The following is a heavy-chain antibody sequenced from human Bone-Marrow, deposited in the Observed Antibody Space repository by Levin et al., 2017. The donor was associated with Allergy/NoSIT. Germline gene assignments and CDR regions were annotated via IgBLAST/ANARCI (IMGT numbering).Heavy chain of an antibody. V-gene: IGHV3-30*18. Sequence: GGSLRLSCAASGFSFSSYGMHWVRHAPAKGLQWVTFISYNGRDTYYEDSVKGRFTISRDNSKKTLYLQMDSLRPEDTAVYYCAKAEVSIIEFGGAIVKRLIDDWGQGTLVTVSS. J-gene: IGHJ4*02. CDR2: ISYNGRDT. D-gene: IGHD3-16*02. CDR3: AKAEVSIIEFGGAIVKRLIDD. CDR1: GFSFSSYG.